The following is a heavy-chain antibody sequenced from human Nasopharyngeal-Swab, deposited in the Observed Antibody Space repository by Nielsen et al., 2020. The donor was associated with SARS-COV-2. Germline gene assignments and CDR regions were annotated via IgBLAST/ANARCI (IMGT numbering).Heavy chain of an antibody. J-gene: IGHJ3*02. CDR1: GFTFSSYS. D-gene: IGHD5-12*01. CDR3: ARVSGYSGYDAFDI. V-gene: IGHV3-21*01. CDR2: ISSGSSYI. Sequence: GESLKISCTASGFTFSSYSMNWVRQAPGKGLEWVSFISSGSSYIYYADSLKGRFTISRDNAKKSLCLQMISLRAEDTAVYYCARVSGYSGYDAFDIWGQGTMVTVSS.